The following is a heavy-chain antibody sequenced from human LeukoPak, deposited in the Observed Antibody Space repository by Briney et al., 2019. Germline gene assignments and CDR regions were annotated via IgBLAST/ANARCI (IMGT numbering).Heavy chain of an antibody. J-gene: IGHJ4*02. CDR3: VRGQQQLAYFDY. CDR2: ITWDGGAT. Sequence: GGSLRLSCAASGFTFDDYAMHWVRQTPGKGLEWDSLITWDGGATYYADFVKGRFTISRDNSKNSLYLQMNSLKPEDTALFYCVRGQQQLAYFDYWGQGTLVTVSS. D-gene: IGHD6-13*01. CDR1: GFTFDDYA. V-gene: IGHV3-43D*03.